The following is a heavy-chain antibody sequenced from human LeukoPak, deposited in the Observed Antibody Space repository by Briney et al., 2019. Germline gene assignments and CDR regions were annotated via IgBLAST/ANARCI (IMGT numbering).Heavy chain of an antibody. Sequence: GASVKVSCKASGGTFSSYAISWVRQAPGQGLEWMGGIIPIFGTANYAQKFQGRVTITADKSTSTAYMELSSLRSEDTAVYYCARDLVTASRGGLSWLFDYWGQGTLVTVSS. V-gene: IGHV1-69*06. CDR1: GGTFSSYA. CDR2: IIPIFGTA. CDR3: ARDLVTASRGGLSWLFDY. D-gene: IGHD4-23*01. J-gene: IGHJ4*02.